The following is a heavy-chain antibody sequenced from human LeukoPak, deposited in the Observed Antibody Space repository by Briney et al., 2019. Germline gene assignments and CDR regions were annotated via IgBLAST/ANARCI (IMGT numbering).Heavy chain of an antibody. CDR2: IYYSGST. Sequence: SSETLSLTCTVSGGSISSGDYYWSWIRQPPGKGLEWIGYIYYSGSTYYNPSLKSRVTISVDTSKNQFSLKLSSVTAADTAVYYCARVDCSGGSCYYFDYWGQGTLVTVSS. J-gene: IGHJ4*02. CDR3: ARVDCSGGSCYYFDY. CDR1: GGSISSGDYY. V-gene: IGHV4-30-4*01. D-gene: IGHD2-15*01.